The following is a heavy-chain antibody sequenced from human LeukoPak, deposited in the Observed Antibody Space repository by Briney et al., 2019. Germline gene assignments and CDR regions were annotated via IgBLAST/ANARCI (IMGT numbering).Heavy chain of an antibody. Sequence: SETLSLTCTVSGGSISSGSYYWSWIRQPAGKGLEWIGRIYTSGSTNDNPSLKSRVTISVDTSKNQFSLKLSSVTAADTAVYYCTRDSGYYDFWSGVADYWGQGTLVTVSS. J-gene: IGHJ4*02. CDR1: GGSISSGSYY. CDR3: TRDSGYYDFWSGVADY. D-gene: IGHD3-3*01. CDR2: IYTSGST. V-gene: IGHV4-61*02.